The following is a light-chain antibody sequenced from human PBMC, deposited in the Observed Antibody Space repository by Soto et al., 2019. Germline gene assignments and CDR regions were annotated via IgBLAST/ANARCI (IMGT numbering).Light chain of an antibody. J-gene: IGLJ3*02. CDR1: SSDVGNYNL. Sequence: QSVLTQPASVSGSPGQSIAISCTGTSSDVGNYNLVSWYQQHPGKAPKLMIFEVSKRPSGVSDRFSGSKSGNTASLTISGLQAEDEADYSCCSYAGSSTWVFGGGTQLTVL. CDR2: EVS. V-gene: IGLV2-23*02. CDR3: CSYAGSSTWV.